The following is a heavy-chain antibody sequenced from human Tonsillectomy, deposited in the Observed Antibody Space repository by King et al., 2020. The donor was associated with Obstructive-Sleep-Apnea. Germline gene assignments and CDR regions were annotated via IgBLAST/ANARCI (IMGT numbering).Heavy chain of an antibody. V-gene: IGHV4-34*01. CDR1: GGSFSGYY. Sequence: HVQLQQWGAGLLKPSETLSLTCAVYGGSFSGYYWSWTRQPPGKGLEWIGEINHSGSTNYNPSLKSRVTISVDTSKNQFSLKLSSVTAADTAVYYCARVLNIVVVPAAMRRLGAFDIWGQGTMVTVSS. CDR2: INHSGST. D-gene: IGHD2-2*01. CDR3: ARVLNIVVVPAAMRRLGAFDI. J-gene: IGHJ3*02.